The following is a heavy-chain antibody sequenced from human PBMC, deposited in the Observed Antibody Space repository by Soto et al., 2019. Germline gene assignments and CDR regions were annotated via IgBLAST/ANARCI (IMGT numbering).Heavy chain of an antibody. Sequence: QVQLVQSGAEVKKPGASVKVSCKASGYTFTNYGITWVRQAPGQGLEWMGWISAYNGNTRYAQKLQGRVTMTTDTSTSTAFMELRSLRSDDTAVYYCARGAVDCSGGSCPSNWFDPWGQGTLVTVSS. CDR3: ARGAVDCSGGSCPSNWFDP. D-gene: IGHD2-15*01. J-gene: IGHJ5*02. CDR1: GYTFTNYG. CDR2: ISAYNGNT. V-gene: IGHV1-18*01.